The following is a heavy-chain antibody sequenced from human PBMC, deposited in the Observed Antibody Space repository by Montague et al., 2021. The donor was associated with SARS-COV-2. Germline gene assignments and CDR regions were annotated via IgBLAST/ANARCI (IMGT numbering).Heavy chain of an antibody. V-gene: IGHV4-59*08. CDR2: VNYSGST. D-gene: IGHD6-19*01. Sequence: SETLSLTCTVSGGSISSYYWSWSRQPPGKGLEWMGYVNYSGSTNYNPSLKSRVTISIDTSKNQFSLKLRSVTTADTAIYYCARHTSAWYDYFEDWGQGTLVTVSS. CDR3: ARHTSAWYDYFED. CDR1: GGSISSYY. J-gene: IGHJ4*02.